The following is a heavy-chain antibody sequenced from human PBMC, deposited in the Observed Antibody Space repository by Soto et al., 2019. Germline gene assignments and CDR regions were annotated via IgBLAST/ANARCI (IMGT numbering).Heavy chain of an antibody. CDR3: AREVVTETTLGYSDL. J-gene: IGHJ4*02. Sequence: GASVKGSCKASGGSFSSDAITWVRQAPGQGLEWIGEIIPMFDTTNYAPEFQGRVTITADTATTTVYMEVNRLTPDDTAVYYCAREVVTETTLGYSDLSGQGALVPFPP. CDR2: IIPMFDTT. D-gene: IGHD2-21*02. V-gene: IGHV1-69*06. CDR1: GGSFSSDA.